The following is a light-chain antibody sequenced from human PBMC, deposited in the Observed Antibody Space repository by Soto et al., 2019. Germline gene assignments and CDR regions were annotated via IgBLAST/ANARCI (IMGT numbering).Light chain of an antibody. J-gene: IGLJ1*01. V-gene: IGLV2-14*03. CDR1: SSDIGAFNH. Sequence: QSALTQPASVSDSPGQSINISCIGTSSDIGAFNHVSWHQQHPGKAPKLIIYDVINRPSGVSNRFSGSKTGNTASLIISGLQAEDEADYYCSSYTSSSSYVFGSGTKLTVL. CDR3: SSYTSSSSYV. CDR2: DVI.